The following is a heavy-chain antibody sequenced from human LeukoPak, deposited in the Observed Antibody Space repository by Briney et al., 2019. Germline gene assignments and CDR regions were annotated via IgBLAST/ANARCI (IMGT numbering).Heavy chain of an antibody. CDR3: ARQTAMGRSGDY. CDR1: GYSFISYW. V-gene: IGHV5-51*01. J-gene: IGHJ4*02. CDR2: IDPSDFET. D-gene: IGHD5-18*01. Sequence: GESLKISCKASGYSFISYWIGWVRQMPGKGLEWMGIIDPSDFETRYTPSFQGQVTISVDKSLTTADLQWNSLKASDTAMYYCARQTAMGRSGDYWGQGTLVTVS.